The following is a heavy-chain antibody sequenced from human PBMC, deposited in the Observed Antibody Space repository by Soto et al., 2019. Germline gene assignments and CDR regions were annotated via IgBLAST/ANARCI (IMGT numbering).Heavy chain of an antibody. CDR3: ARDPPATRHGMDV. CDR1: GFTVSSNY. CDR2: IYSGGST. J-gene: IGHJ6*02. Sequence: EVQLVETGGGLIQPGGSLRLSCSASGFTVSSNYMSWVRQARGKGLEWVSVIYSGGSTYYADSVRGRFTISRDNSKNTLYLQMKSLRAEDTAVYYCARDPPATRHGMDVWGQGTTVTVSS. V-gene: IGHV3-53*02.